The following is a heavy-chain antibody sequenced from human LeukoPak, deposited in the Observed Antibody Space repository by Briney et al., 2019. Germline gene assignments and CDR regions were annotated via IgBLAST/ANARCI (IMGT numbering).Heavy chain of an antibody. V-gene: IGHV4-34*01. CDR2: INHSGST. Sequence: EPSETLSLTCAVYGGSFSGYYWSWIRQPPGKGLEWIGEINHSGSTNYNPSLKSRVTISVDTSKNQFSLKLSSVTAADTAMYYCARGGYRYCSSTSCYMGSYYYYGMDVWGQGTTVTVSS. CDR3: ARGGYRYCSSTSCYMGSYYYYGMDV. CDR1: GGSFSGYY. D-gene: IGHD2-2*02. J-gene: IGHJ6*02.